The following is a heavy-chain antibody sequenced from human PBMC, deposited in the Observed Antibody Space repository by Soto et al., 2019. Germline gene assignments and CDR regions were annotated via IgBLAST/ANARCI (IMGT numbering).Heavy chain of an antibody. Sequence: QLQLQESGPGLVKPSETLSLTCPVSGGSISGYYWSWLRQPPGKGLEWIAFIHYTGSSNSNPSLKSRVIISVDTSKNQFSLKLSSVTAADTAVYYCARHSNEYRKSLDSWGQGTLVTVSS. J-gene: IGHJ5*02. CDR2: IHYTGSS. CDR3: ARHSNEYRKSLDS. D-gene: IGHD5-18*01. V-gene: IGHV4-59*08. CDR1: GGSISGYY.